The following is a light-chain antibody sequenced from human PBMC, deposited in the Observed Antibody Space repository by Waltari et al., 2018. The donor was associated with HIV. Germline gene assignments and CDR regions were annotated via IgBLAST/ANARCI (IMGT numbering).Light chain of an antibody. V-gene: IGLV3-1*01. CDR2: QDN. Sequence: SYEVTQPPSVAVSPGLTATITCSGYELGDKYTCWSQQKPGQSPLLVIYQDNKRPSGIPERFSGSSSGHTATLTISGTLPMDEADYYCQAWGSTTSGVFGRGTRLTVL. CDR3: QAWGSTTSGV. CDR1: ELGDKY. J-gene: IGLJ3*02.